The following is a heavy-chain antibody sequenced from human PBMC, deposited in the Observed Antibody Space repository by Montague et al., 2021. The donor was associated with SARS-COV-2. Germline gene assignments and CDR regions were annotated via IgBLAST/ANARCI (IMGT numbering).Heavy chain of an antibody. CDR3: ARPSSGSYYHAFDI. V-gene: IGHV3-30-3*01. D-gene: IGHD1-26*01. CDR2: ISYDGSNK. J-gene: IGHJ3*02. Sequence: SLRLSCAASGLTFSSYAMHWVRQAPGKGLEWVAVISYDGSNKYYADSVKGRFTISRDNSKNTLYLQMNSLRAEDTAVYYCARPSSGSYYHAFDIWGQGTMVTVSS. CDR1: GLTFSSYA.